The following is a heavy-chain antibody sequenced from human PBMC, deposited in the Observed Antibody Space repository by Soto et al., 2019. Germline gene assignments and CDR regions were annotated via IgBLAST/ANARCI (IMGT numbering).Heavy chain of an antibody. CDR2: IYYSGST. V-gene: IGHV4-61*01. J-gene: IGHJ6*02. CDR3: ATVYTQLLVRPYYYYGMDV. D-gene: IGHD6-13*01. Sequence: QVQLQESGPGLVKPSETLSLTCTVSGGSVSSGSYYWSWIRQPPGKGLEWIGYIYYSGSTNYNPHPRGQVPISVDSAKSQCSLKLTAVTAAYTAVYYCATVYTQLLVRPYYYYGMDVWGHGTTVTVSS. CDR1: GGSVSSGSYY.